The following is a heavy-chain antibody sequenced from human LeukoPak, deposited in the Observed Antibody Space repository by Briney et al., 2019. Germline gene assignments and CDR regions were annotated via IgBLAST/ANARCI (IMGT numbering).Heavy chain of an antibody. V-gene: IGHV3-23*01. D-gene: IGHD3-3*01. Sequence: GGSLRLSCAASGFTFSSYAMSWVRQAPGKGLEWVSAISGSGGSTYYADSVKGRFTISRDNSKNTLYLQMNSLRAEDTAVYYCAKDLSPLRFLEWFDYWGQGTLVTVSS. CDR2: ISGSGGST. CDR1: GFTFSSYA. J-gene: IGHJ4*02. CDR3: AKDLSPLRFLEWFDY.